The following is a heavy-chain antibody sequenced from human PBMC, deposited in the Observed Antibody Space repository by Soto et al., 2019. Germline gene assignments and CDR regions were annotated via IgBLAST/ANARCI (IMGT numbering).Heavy chain of an antibody. CDR1: GYTFPSYG. D-gene: IGHD6-19*01. Sequence: QVQLVQSGAEVKNPGASVKVSCKASGYTFPSYGITWVRQAPGQGLEWLGWTIPYNGNTNYAQKFQGRVSMTTDTSTSTTYMELRSLRSDDTAVYYCARDALGLQWLPYFSDYWGQGTLVTVSS. CDR3: ARDALGLQWLPYFSDY. J-gene: IGHJ4*02. V-gene: IGHV1-18*01. CDR2: TIPYNGNT.